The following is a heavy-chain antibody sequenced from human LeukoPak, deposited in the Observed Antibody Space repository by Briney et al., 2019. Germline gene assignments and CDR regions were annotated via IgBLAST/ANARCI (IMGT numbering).Heavy chain of an antibody. CDR3: AKGGTTFDY. V-gene: IGHV3-48*04. CDR2: ISSSSSTI. J-gene: IGHJ4*02. D-gene: IGHD4-11*01. CDR1: GFTFSSYS. Sequence: GGSLRLSCAASGFTFSSYSMNWVRQAPGKGLEWVSYISSSSSTIYYADSVKGRFTISRDNAKSSLYLQMNSLRAEDTAVYYCAKGGTTFDYWAQGTLVTVSS.